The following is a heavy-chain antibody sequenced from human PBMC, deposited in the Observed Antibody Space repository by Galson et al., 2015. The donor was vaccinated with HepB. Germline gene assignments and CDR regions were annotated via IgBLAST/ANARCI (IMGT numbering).Heavy chain of an antibody. CDR2: IYNSGST. Sequence: TLSLTCTVSGDSISSGVYYWSWIRQHPGKGLEWIGYIYNSGSTYYNPSLKSRVSISVDTSKNQFSLRLRSVTAADTAVYYCARDRGKYCSSISCYNPYFDSWGQGTLATVSS. D-gene: IGHD2-2*02. J-gene: IGHJ4*02. CDR3: ARDRGKYCSSISCYNPYFDS. CDR1: GDSISSGVYY. V-gene: IGHV4-31*03.